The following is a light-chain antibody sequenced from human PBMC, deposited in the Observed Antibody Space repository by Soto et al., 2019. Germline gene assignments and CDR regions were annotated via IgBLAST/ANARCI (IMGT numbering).Light chain of an antibody. CDR2: NTD. Sequence: QTVVTQEPSFSVSPGGTVTVTCGLSSGSVSTGYFPSWFQQTPGQAPRTLIYNTDSRSSGVPDRFSGSILGNKAALTITGAQADDESDYYCLLYLGGRIWVFGGGTKLTVL. V-gene: IGLV8-61*01. CDR3: LLYLGGRIWV. J-gene: IGLJ3*02. CDR1: SGSVSTGYF.